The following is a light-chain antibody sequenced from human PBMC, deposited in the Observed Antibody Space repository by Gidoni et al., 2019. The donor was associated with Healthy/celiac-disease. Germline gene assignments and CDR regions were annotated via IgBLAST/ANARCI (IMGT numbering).Light chain of an antibody. CDR2: GAS. J-gene: IGKJ4*01. CDR3: QQYGSSPLT. CDR1: QSVSSSY. V-gene: IGKV3-20*01. Sequence: EIVLTQSPVPLSLSPGERATLSCRASQSVSSSYLAWYQQKPGQAPRLLISGASSRAPGIPDRFSGSGSGTDFTLTISRLEPEDFAVYYCQQYGSSPLTFGGGTKVEIK.